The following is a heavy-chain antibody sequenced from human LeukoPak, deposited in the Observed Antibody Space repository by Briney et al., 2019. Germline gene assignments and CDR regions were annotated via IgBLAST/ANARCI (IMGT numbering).Heavy chain of an antibody. D-gene: IGHD3-22*01. J-gene: IGHJ4*02. CDR2: ISSSSSYI. CDR3: ARGSGYYDSSGYDLDY. Sequence: GGSLRLSCAASGFTFSSYSMNWVRQAPGKGLEWVSSISSSSSYIYYADSVKGRFTISRDNSKNTLYLQMNSLRAEDTAVYYCARGSGYYDSSGYDLDYWGQGTLVTVSS. V-gene: IGHV3-21*04. CDR1: GFTFSSYS.